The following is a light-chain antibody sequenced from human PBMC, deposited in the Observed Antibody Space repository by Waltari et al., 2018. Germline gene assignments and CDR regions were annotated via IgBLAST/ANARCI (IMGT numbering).Light chain of an antibody. CDR2: DVS. CDR3: CSYAGSYTYVV. V-gene: IGLV2-11*01. CDR1: SSDVGGYNY. J-gene: IGLJ2*01. Sequence: QSALTQPRSVSGSPGQSVTISCTGTSSDVGGYNYVSWYQQHPGKAPKLMIYDVSKRPSGVPDRFSGSQAGNAACPTIAGLQAEDEADYYCCSYAGSYTYVVFGGGTKLTVL.